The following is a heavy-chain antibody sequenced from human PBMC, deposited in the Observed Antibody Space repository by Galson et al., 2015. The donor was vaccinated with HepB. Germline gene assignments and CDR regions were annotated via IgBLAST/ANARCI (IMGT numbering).Heavy chain of an antibody. V-gene: IGHV1-69*13. J-gene: IGHJ3*02. Sequence: SVKVSCKASGGTFSSYAISWVRQAPGQGLEWMGGIIPIFGTANYAQKFQGRVTITADESTSTAYMELSSLRSEDTVVYYCARDLIQTTVTTYAFDIWGQGTMVTVSS. CDR2: IIPIFGTA. CDR1: GGTFSSYA. CDR3: ARDLIQTTVTTYAFDI. D-gene: IGHD4-17*01.